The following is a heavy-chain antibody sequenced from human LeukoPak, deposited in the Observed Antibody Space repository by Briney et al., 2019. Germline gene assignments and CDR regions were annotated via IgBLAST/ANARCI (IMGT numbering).Heavy chain of an antibody. D-gene: IGHD1-26*01. Sequence: TGGSLRLSCAASGFTFSSYDMHWVRQAPGKGLEWVAVMWDDKSNKYYADSVKGRFTISRDSSKNTLYLQMNNLGAEDTAMYYCARGRSGSCPPGIYWGQGTLVTVSS. J-gene: IGHJ4*02. V-gene: IGHV3-33*01. CDR2: MWDDKSNK. CDR1: GFTFSSYD. CDR3: ARGRSGSCPPGIY.